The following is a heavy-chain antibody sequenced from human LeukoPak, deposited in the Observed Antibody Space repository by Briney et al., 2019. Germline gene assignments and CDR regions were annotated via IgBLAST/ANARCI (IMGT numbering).Heavy chain of an antibody. J-gene: IGHJ5*02. V-gene: IGHV3-23*01. CDR3: AKESYLWFGELFGFDP. D-gene: IGHD3-10*01. CDR2: ISVSGGST. CDR1: GFTFSSYG. Sequence: GGSLRLSCAASGFTFSSYGMSWVRQAPGKGLEWASAISVSGGSTYYADSVKGRFTISRDTSKNTLYLQVNSLRAEDTAVYYCAKESYLWFGELFGFDPWGQGTLVTVSS.